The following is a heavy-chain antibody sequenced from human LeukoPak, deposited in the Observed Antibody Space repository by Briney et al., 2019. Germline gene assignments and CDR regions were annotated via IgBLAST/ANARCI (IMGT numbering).Heavy chain of an antibody. Sequence: SETLSLTCAVYGGSFSGYYWSWIRQPPGKGLEWIGEINHSGSTNYNPSLKSRVTISVDTSKNQFSLKLSSVTAADTAVYYCARGPGYCSGGSCYSDYWGQGTLVTVSS. CDR1: GGSFSGYY. CDR2: INHSGST. V-gene: IGHV4-34*01. D-gene: IGHD2-15*01. CDR3: ARGPGYCSGGSCYSDY. J-gene: IGHJ4*02.